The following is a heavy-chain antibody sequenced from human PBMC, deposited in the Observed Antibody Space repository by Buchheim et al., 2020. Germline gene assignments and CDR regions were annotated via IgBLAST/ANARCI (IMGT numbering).Heavy chain of an antibody. D-gene: IGHD1-7*01. CDR1: GFTFSSYA. J-gene: IGHJ6*02. CDR2: ISYDGSNK. CDR3: AREGLELELRPYGMDV. Sequence: QVQLVESGGGVVQPGRSLRLSCAASGFTFSSYAMHWVRQAPGKGLEWVAVISYDGSNKYYADSVKGRFTISRDNSKNTLYLKMNSLRAEDTAVYYCAREGLELELRPYGMDVWGQGTT. V-gene: IGHV3-30-3*01.